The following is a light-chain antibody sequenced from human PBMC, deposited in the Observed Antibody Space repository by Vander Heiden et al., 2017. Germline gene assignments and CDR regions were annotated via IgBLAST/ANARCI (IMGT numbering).Light chain of an antibody. V-gene: IGKV3-15*01. Sequence: ETVMTQPPATLSVSPGARATISCRASQSVGSNLAWYQQKPGQAPRLLIYGASTRATGSPARVSGSGSGTEFTLTISSLQSEDFAVYDCQQHKDWPPITFGPGTKVDIK. CDR2: GAS. CDR1: QSVGSN. CDR3: QQHKDWPPIT. J-gene: IGKJ3*01.